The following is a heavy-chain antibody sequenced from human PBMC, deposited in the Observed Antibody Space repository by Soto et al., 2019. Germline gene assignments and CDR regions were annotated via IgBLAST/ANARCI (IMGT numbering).Heavy chain of an antibody. D-gene: IGHD3-10*01. CDR1: GGTFSSYT. V-gene: IGHV1-69*02. CDR3: ARGNYYGSGSHPH. CDR2: IIPILGIA. Sequence: QVQLVQSGAEVKKPGSSVKVSCKASGGTFSSYTISWVRQAPGQGLEWMGRIIPILGIANYAQKFQGRVTITADKSTSTAYMGLSSLRSEDTAVYYCARGNYYGSGSHPHWGQGTLVTVSS. J-gene: IGHJ4*02.